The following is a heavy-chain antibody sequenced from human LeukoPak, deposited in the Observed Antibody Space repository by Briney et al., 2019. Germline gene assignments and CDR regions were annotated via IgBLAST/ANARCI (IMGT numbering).Heavy chain of an antibody. J-gene: IGHJ4*02. CDR3: ASEGTYYDILTGYHYYFDY. Sequence: PGGSLRLSCAASGFTFRSYWMHWVRHAPGKGLVWVSRINSDGSSTSYADSVKGRFTISRDNAKNTLYLQMNSLRAEDTAVYYCASEGTYYDILTGYHYYFDYWGQGTLVTVSS. D-gene: IGHD3-9*01. CDR2: INSDGSST. V-gene: IGHV3-74*01. CDR1: GFTFRSYW.